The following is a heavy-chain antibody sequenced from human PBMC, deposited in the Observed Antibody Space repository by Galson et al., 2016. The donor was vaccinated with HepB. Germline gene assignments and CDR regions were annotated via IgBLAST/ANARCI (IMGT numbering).Heavy chain of an antibody. J-gene: IGHJ4*02. CDR2: INCKSGGT. CDR3: TRGIIGGYDFDY. CDR1: GYTFTDYY. V-gene: IGHV1-2*02. D-gene: IGHD3-16*01. Sequence: SVKVSCKASGYTFTDYYMHWVRQAPGQGHAWMGWINCKSGGTKFAPNFQGRVTMTRDTSISTADMELGRRRLYDSAVYYCTRGIIGGYDFDYWGQGTLVAVAS.